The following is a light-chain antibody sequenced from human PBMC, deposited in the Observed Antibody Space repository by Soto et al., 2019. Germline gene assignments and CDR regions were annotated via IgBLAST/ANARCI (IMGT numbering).Light chain of an antibody. Sequence: QAVVTQSPSVSASVGASVKLTCTLSSGHSDYAIAWHQQQPEKGPRFLMNLNSDGSHSKGDGIPDRFSGSSSGTERYLTISSLQSEDEADYYCQTWGRGIVVFGGGTKLTVL. CDR3: QTWGRGIVV. V-gene: IGLV4-69*01. CDR1: SGHSDYA. CDR2: LNSDGSH. J-gene: IGLJ2*01.